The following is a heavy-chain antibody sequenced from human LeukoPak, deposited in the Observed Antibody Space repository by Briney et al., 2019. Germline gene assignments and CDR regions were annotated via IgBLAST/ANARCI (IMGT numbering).Heavy chain of an antibody. J-gene: IGHJ5*02. CDR2: IYYSGRT. D-gene: IGHD6-13*01. CDR3: ARGHSSSWYVSWFDP. Sequence: SETLSLTCTVSGGSISSSSYYWGWIRQPPGKGLECIGSIYYSGRTYYTPSLKSRVTISVDTSKNQFSLKLTSVTAADTAVYYCARGHSSSWYVSWFDPWGQGTLVTVSS. CDR1: GGSISSSSYY. V-gene: IGHV4-39*01.